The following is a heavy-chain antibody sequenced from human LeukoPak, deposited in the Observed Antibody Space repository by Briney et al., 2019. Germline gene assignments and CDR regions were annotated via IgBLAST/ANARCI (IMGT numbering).Heavy chain of an antibody. Sequence: GGSLRLSCAASGFTFSNYWMSWVRQAPGKGLEWVANIKQDGSEKYYVDSVKGRFTISRDNAKNSLYLQMNSLRAEDTAVYYCAWELELGRDYWGQGTLVTVSS. CDR1: GFTFSNYW. V-gene: IGHV3-7*01. CDR2: IKQDGSEK. J-gene: IGHJ4*02. D-gene: IGHD7-27*01. CDR3: AWELELGRDY.